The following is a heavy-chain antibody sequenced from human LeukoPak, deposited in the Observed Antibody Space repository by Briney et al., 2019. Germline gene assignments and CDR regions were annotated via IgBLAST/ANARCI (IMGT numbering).Heavy chain of an antibody. CDR2: IDLNSGDT. J-gene: IGHJ3*01. V-gene: IGHV1-2*06. D-gene: IGHD3-16*01. CDR1: GHSFNAYY. CDR3: ATFTAPRNAFDL. Sequence: ASMKVSCKASGHSFNAYYIHWVRQAPGQGLQWMGRIDLNSGDTKYTQKFQGRVSMTRDTSISTAYMELSRLTSDDTAVYYCATFTAPRNAFDLWGQGTMVTVSS.